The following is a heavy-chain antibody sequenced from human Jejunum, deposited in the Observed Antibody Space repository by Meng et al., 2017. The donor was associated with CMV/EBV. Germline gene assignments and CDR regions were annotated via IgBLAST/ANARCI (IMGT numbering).Heavy chain of an antibody. CDR3: ARGLMGCTSTSCYSGWFDP. CDR1: TYS. CDR2: ISGSGDNI. Sequence: TYSMNWVRQAPGKGLEWVSSISGSGDNIYYADSVKGRFTISRDNAKNSLFLQMNSLRAEDTAVYYCARGLMGCTSTSCYSGWFDPWGQRTLVTVSS. J-gene: IGHJ5*02. V-gene: IGHV3-21*01. D-gene: IGHD2-2*02.